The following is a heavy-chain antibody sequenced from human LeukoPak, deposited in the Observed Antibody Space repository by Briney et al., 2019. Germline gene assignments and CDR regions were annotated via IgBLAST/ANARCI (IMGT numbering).Heavy chain of an antibody. D-gene: IGHD3-16*01. CDR3: ATFYSDTTVSSRDYSYYYMNV. Sequence: GGSLRLSCAASEFSVGSNYMTWVRQAPGKGLEWVSLIYSGGSTYYADSVKGRFTISRENSKNTLFLHLSSLRPEDMAVYYCATFYSDTTVSSRDYSYYYMNVWGKGTTVTISS. CDR1: EFSVGSNY. J-gene: IGHJ6*03. CDR2: IYSGGST. V-gene: IGHV3-66*01.